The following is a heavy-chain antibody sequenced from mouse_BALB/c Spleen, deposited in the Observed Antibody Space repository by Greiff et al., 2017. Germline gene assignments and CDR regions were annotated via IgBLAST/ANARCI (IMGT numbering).Heavy chain of an antibody. Sequence: QVQLQQSGAELVRPGTSVKVSCKASGYAFTNYLIEWVKQRPGQGLEWIGVIIPGSGGTNYNEKFKGKATLTADKSSSTAYMQLSSLTSDDSAVYFCARTDYVTWCFDYWGEGTMVTVSA. V-gene: IGHV1-54*01. CDR1: GYAFTNYL. CDR3: ARTDYVTWCFDY. CDR2: IIPGSGGT. D-gene: IGHD2-12*01. J-gene: IGHJ1*01.